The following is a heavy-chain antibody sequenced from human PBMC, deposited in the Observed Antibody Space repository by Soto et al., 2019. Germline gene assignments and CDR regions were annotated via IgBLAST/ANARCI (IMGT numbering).Heavy chain of an antibody. Sequence: SETLSLTCTVSGGSILNGGHYWTWIRQHPGKGLEWIGKIFFSGNTHYNPALKSRLTFSVDTTKNQFSLKLTSVTAADTAISYCCRANYVGMLDFWGPGTLHTVSS. V-gene: IGHV4-31*03. CDR2: IFFSGNT. CDR3: CRANYVGMLDF. CDR1: GGSILNGGHY. D-gene: IGHD1-7*01. J-gene: IGHJ4*01.